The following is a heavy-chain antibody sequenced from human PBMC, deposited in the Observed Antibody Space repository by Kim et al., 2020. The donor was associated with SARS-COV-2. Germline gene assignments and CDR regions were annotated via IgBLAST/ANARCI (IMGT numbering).Heavy chain of an antibody. CDR2: INHSGST. CDR1: GGSFSGYY. D-gene: IGHD2-15*01. V-gene: IGHV4-34*01. J-gene: IGHJ5*02. CDR3: ARGLRRYCSGGSCYWFDP. Sequence: SETLSLTCAVYGGSFSGYYWSWIRQPPGKGLEWIGEINHSGSTNYNPSLKSRVTISVDTSKNQFSLKLSSVTAADTAVYYCARGLRRYCSGGSCYWFDPWGQGTLVTVSS.